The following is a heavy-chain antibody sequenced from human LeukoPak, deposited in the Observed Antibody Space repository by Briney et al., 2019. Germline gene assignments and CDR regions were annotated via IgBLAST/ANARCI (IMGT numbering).Heavy chain of an antibody. V-gene: IGHV4-59*11. J-gene: IGHJ4*02. CDR1: GGSISSHY. CDR3: SRLRSNSWSSYYFDY. D-gene: IGHD6-13*01. CDR2: ISYTGRT. Sequence: NPSETLPLTCNVSGGSISSHYWSWIRQPPGKGLEWIGYISYTGRTNYNPSLKSRVTISGDPSNNQFSLRLSSLTAADTAVYYCSRLRSNSWSSYYFDYWGPGAQVAVSP.